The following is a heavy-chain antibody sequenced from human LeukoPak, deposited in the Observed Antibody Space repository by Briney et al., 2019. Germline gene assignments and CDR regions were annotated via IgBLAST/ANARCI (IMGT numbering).Heavy chain of an antibody. D-gene: IGHD6-13*01. J-gene: IGHJ3*02. Sequence: GGSLRLSCAASGFTFSNAWMSWVRQAPGKGLEWVGRIKSKTDGGTTDYAAPVKGRFTISRDDSKNTLYLQMNSLKTEDTAVYYCANAHSGYSSSAAFDIWAKGQWSPSLQ. CDR2: IKSKTDGGTT. CDR1: GFTFSNAW. CDR3: ANAHSGYSSSAAFDI. V-gene: IGHV3-15*01.